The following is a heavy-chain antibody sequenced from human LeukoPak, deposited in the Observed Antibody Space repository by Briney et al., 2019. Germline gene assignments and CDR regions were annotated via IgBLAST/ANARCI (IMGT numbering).Heavy chain of an antibody. V-gene: IGHV1-18*01. CDR2: ISAYNGNI. J-gene: IGHJ3*02. CDR1: GYTFTSYG. D-gene: IGHD2-15*01. Sequence: GASVTVSCKASGYTFTSYGISWVRQAPGQGLEWMGWISAYNGNINYAQKLQGRVTMTTDTSTSTAYMKLRSLRSDDTAVYYCARDRPVVVVAATMEDAFDIWGQGTMVTVSS. CDR3: ARDRPVVVVAATMEDAFDI.